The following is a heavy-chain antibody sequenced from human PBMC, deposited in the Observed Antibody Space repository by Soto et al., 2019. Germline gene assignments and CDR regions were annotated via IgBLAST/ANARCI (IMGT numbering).Heavy chain of an antibody. V-gene: IGHV4-30-4*01. Sequence: QVQLQESGPGLVKPSQTLSLTCTVSGGSISSGDYYRSWIRQPPGKGLEWIGYIYYSGSTYYNPSLKSRVTISVDTSKNQFSLKLRSVTAADTAVYYCARYCSGGSCYEGRSSLFDYWGQGTLVTVSS. CDR1: GGSISSGDYY. D-gene: IGHD2-15*01. J-gene: IGHJ4*02. CDR2: IYYSGST. CDR3: ARYCSGGSCYEGRSSLFDY.